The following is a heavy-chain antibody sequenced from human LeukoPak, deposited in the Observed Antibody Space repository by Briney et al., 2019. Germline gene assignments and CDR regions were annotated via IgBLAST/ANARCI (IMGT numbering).Heavy chain of an antibody. CDR1: GGSISSYY. CDR2: INHSGST. Sequence: SETLSLTCTVSGGSISSYYWSWIRQPPGKGLEWIGEINHSGSTNYNPSLKSRVTISVDTSKNQFSLKLSSVTAADTAVYYCARGDGHHAFDIWGQGTMVTVSS. CDR3: ARGDGHHAFDI. J-gene: IGHJ3*02. V-gene: IGHV4-34*01.